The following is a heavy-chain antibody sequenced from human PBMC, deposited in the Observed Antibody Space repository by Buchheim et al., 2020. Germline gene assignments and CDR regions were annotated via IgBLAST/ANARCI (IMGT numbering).Heavy chain of an antibody. J-gene: IGHJ4*02. D-gene: IGHD3-22*01. CDR2: VYYSGST. CDR1: GGSISSYY. Sequence: QVQLQESGPGLVKPSETLSLTCTVSGGSISSYYWSWIRQPPGKGLEWIGYVYYSGSTNYNPSLRGRVTISVDTSKNQFSLKLNSVTAADSAVYHCARAILSPTYYYDSSGKGFDYWGQGTL. V-gene: IGHV4-59*01. CDR3: ARAILSPTYYYDSSGKGFDY.